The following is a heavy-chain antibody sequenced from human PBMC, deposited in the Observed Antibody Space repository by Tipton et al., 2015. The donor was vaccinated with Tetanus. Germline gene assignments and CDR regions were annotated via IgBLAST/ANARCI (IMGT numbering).Heavy chain of an antibody. CDR1: GYTFTSYW. V-gene: IGHV5-51*01. CDR3: VRHKGTIVLPGTRAFDF. J-gene: IGHJ3*01. CDR2: IYPGDSDT. Sequence: QSGAEVKKPGESLEISCKGSGYTFTSYWIGWVRQMPGKGLEWMGIIYPGDSDTRYSPSFEGQVTISADKSISTAYLQWSSLKAPDTAMYYCVRHKGTIVLPGTRAFDFWGQGTMVTVSS. D-gene: IGHD2/OR15-2a*01.